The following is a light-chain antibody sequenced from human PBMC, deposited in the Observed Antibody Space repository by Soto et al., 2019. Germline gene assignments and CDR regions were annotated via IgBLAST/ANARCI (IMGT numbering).Light chain of an antibody. Sequence: DIQMTQSPSTLSASVVDRVTITCRASQSISSWLAWYQQKPGKAPKLLIYKASSLESGVPSRFSGSGSGTEFTLTISSLQPDDFATYYCQQYNSRGTFGQGTKVDIK. J-gene: IGKJ1*01. CDR3: QQYNSRGT. CDR1: QSISSW. CDR2: KAS. V-gene: IGKV1-5*03.